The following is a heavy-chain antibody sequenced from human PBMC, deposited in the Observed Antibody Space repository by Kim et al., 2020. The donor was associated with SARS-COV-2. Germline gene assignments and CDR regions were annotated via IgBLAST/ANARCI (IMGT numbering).Heavy chain of an antibody. J-gene: IGHJ6*02. CDR3: ASDPRPVPHYYFYYGMDV. Sequence: GGSLRLSCAASGFTFSTYSMNWVRQAPGKGLEWVSSINSNSTYTYYADSVKGRFTISRDNAKKSLYLQLNTLRAEDTAVYYCASDPRPVPHYYFYYGMDVWGQGTTVTVSS. CDR2: INSNSTYT. V-gene: IGHV3-21*01. CDR1: GFTFSTYS.